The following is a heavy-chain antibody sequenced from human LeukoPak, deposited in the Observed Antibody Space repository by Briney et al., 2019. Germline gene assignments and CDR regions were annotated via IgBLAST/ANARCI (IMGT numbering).Heavy chain of an antibody. J-gene: IGHJ4*01. CDR3: TKDAVQLWLRIDY. V-gene: IGHV1-2*02. Sequence: ASVKVSCKASGYTFTDNYMHWVRQAPGQGLEWMGWINPYTGGTKYAPKFQGRITMTRDTSISTAYMELSSLTSDDTAVYHCTKDAVQLWLRIDYWAQGTLVTVSS. CDR2: INPYTGGT. D-gene: IGHD5-18*01. CDR1: GYTFTDNY.